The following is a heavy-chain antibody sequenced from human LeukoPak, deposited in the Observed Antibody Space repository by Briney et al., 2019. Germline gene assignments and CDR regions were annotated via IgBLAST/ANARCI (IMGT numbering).Heavy chain of an antibody. D-gene: IGHD4-17*01. CDR3: AREITVTTGLFDP. CDR2: IKQDGSEK. V-gene: IGHV3-7*01. CDR1: GFTFSSYW. Sequence: SGGSLRLSCAASGFTFSSYWMGWVRQAPGEGLEWVANIKQDGSEKYYVDSVKGRFTISRDNAKNSLYLQMNSLRAEDTAVYYCAREITVTTGLFDPWGQGTLVTVSS. J-gene: IGHJ5*02.